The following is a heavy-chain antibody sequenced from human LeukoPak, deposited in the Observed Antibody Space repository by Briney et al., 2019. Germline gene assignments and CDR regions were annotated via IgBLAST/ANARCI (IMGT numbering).Heavy chain of an antibody. CDR1: GFTFRSYW. J-gene: IGHJ4*02. V-gene: IGHV3-7*02. CDR2: INQDGSEK. D-gene: IGHD6-19*01. Sequence: GGSLSLSCAASGFTFRSYWMSWVRQAPGKGLEWVANINQDGSEKDHVDSVKGRFTISRDNAKNSLYLQMSSLRAEDTAVYYCASGSGSGWSEDYWGQGTLVTVSS. CDR3: ASGSGSGWSEDY.